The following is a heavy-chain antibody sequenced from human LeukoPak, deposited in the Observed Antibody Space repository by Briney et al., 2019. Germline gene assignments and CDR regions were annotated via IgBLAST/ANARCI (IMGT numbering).Heavy chain of an antibody. Sequence: SETLSLTCTVSGGSISSYYWSWIRQPPGKGLEWIGYNYYSGSTNYNPSLKSRVTISVDTSMNTSYLKLSSVSAADTAVYYCARVKESGYSYVEAPYFDYWGQGTLVTVSS. CDR1: GGSISSYY. V-gene: IGHV4-59*01. CDR2: NYYSGST. CDR3: ARVKESGYSYVEAPYFDY. J-gene: IGHJ4*02. D-gene: IGHD5-18*01.